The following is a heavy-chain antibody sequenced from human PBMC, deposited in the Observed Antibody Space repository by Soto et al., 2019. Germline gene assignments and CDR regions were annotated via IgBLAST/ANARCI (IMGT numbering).Heavy chain of an antibody. CDR1: GFTFTSSA. CDR3: AAYVPQDCSGGSCYFPYFDY. Sequence: GASVKVSCKASGFTFTSSAMQWVRQARGQRLEWIGWIVVGSGNTNYAQKFQERVTITRDLSTSTAYMELSSLRSEDTAVYYCAAYVPQDCSGGSCYFPYFDYWGQGTLVTVSS. D-gene: IGHD2-15*01. J-gene: IGHJ4*02. CDR2: IVVGSGNT. V-gene: IGHV1-58*02.